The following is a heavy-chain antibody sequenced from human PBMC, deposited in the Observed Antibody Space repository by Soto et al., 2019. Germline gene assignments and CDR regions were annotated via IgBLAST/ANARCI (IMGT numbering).Heavy chain of an antibody. CDR3: VAGNYYYGMDV. CDR2: ISYDGRNK. V-gene: IGHV3-30-3*01. Sequence: QVQLVESGGGVVQPGRSLRLSCAASGFTLSNYVLNWVRQAPGKGLEWVAGISYDGRNKYYADSVKGRFTISRDNSKNILYRQMNRRRADDTAGYYSVAGNYYYGMDVW. CDR1: GFTLSNYV. D-gene: IGHD3-10*01. J-gene: IGHJ6*01.